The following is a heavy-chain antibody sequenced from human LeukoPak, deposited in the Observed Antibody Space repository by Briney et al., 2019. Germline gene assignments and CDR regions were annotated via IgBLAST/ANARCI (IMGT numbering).Heavy chain of an antibody. J-gene: IGHJ4*02. Sequence: GGSLRLSCAASGFTFSSYAMHWVRQAPGEGLEWVAVISYDGSNKYYADSVKGRFTISRDNSKNTLYLQMNSRRAEDTAVYYCARDRTYSTGWYAYWGQGTLVTVSS. CDR3: ARDRTYSTGWYAY. CDR2: ISYDGSNK. D-gene: IGHD6-19*01. V-gene: IGHV3-30*04. CDR1: GFTFSSYA.